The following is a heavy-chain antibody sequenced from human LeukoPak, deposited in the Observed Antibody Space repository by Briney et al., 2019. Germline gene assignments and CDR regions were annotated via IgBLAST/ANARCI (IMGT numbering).Heavy chain of an antibody. CDR3: AREKGGYYVFDY. Sequence: ASVKVSCKASGYTFTNFGISWVRQAPGQGLEWMGWISAYNGNTNYAQKLQGRVTMTTDTSTSTAYMELRSLRSDDTAVYYCAREKGGYYVFDYWGQGTLVTVSS. D-gene: IGHD3-22*01. CDR1: GYTFTNFG. V-gene: IGHV1-18*01. CDR2: ISAYNGNT. J-gene: IGHJ4*02.